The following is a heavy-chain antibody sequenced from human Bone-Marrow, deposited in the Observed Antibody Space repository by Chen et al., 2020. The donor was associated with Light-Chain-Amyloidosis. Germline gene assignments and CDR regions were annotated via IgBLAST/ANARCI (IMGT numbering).Heavy chain of an antibody. CDR2: IDWDDDK. V-gene: IGHV2-70*04. CDR1: GFPLTSDGMR. Sequence: QVTLKESGPALVKAAQTLTLTCTFSGFPLTSDGMRVSWVRQPPGKALEWLARIDWDDDKFYTTSLKTRLTIFKDTSKNQVVLTMTNMDPVDTATYYCARSVAAGDYFDYWGLGTLVTVSS. CDR3: ARSVAAGDYFDY. D-gene: IGHD6-25*01. J-gene: IGHJ4*02.